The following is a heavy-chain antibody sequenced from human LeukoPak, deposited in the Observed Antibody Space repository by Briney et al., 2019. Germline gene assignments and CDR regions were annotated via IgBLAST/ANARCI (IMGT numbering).Heavy chain of an antibody. J-gene: IGHJ4*02. CDR2: TVASSGST. Sequence: GGSLRLSCAASGFSLSNSAMSWVRQAPGKGLEWLSLTVASSGSTFYADSVKGRFTISRDNSKNTLYLQMNSLRADDTAVYYCAKGAYDYIEMGYFDYWGQGTLVTVSS. V-gene: IGHV3-23*01. D-gene: IGHD5-12*01. CDR3: AKGAYDYIEMGYFDY. CDR1: GFSLSNSA.